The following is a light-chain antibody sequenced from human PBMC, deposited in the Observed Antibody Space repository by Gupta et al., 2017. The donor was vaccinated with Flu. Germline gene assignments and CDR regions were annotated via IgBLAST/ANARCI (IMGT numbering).Light chain of an antibody. J-gene: IGKJ1*01. Sequence: DIQMTQSPSTLSASVGDRITITCRASQTISASLAWYQQKPGKAPSLLIYQASTLELGVPSRFSGSGSGTEFTLTISSLQPDDFATYYCQHDATQWTYGQWTKVQ. CDR3: QHDATQWT. V-gene: IGKV1-5*03. CDR2: QAS. CDR1: QTISAS.